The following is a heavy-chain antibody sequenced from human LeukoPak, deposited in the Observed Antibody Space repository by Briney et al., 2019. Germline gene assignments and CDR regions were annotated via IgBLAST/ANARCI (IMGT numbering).Heavy chain of an antibody. J-gene: IGHJ4*02. V-gene: IGHV4-30-4*08. CDR3: ARGYCSGGSCYLPV. Sequence: SETLSLTCTVSGGSISSGDYYWSWIRQPPGKGLEWIGYIYYSASTYYNPSLKSRVTISVDTSKIQFSLKLSSVTAADTAVYYCARGYCSGGSCYLPVWGQGTLVTVSS. D-gene: IGHD2-15*01. CDR1: GGSISSGDYY. CDR2: IYYSAST.